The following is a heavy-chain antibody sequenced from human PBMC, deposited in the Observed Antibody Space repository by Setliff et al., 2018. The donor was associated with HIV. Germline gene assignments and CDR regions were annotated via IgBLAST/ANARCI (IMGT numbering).Heavy chain of an antibody. Sequence: PSETLSLTCTVSGGSISSGSYYWSWIRQPAGKGLEWIGRIYSSGSTNHNPSLKSRVTISVDTSKNQFSLKLSSVTAADTAVYYYARDKMEAPAGTKGYYYYYGMDVWGQGTTVTVSS. D-gene: IGHD2-2*01. V-gene: IGHV4-61*02. CDR3: ARDKMEAPAGTKGYYYYYGMDV. CDR1: GGSISSGSYY. J-gene: IGHJ6*02. CDR2: IYSSGST.